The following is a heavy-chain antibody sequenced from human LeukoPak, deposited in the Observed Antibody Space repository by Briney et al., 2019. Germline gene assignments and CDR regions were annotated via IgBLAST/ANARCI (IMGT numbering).Heavy chain of an antibody. V-gene: IGHV3-23*01. Sequence: GGSLRLSCAASGFTFDSYAMSWVRQTPGKGLQWVASINTAGDNTYTVNPVKGRFTISRDNLKNTMYLQMNSLRVEDTAIYYCAKGIGAFANYWFDPWGQGTLVTVSS. D-gene: IGHD4/OR15-4a*01. CDR3: AKGIGAFANYWFDP. J-gene: IGHJ5*02. CDR2: INTAGDNT. CDR1: GFTFDSYA.